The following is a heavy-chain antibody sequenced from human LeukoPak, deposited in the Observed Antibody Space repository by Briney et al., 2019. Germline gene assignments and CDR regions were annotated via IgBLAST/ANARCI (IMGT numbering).Heavy chain of an antibody. D-gene: IGHD3-22*01. V-gene: IGHV4-39*01. CDR3: ARRRYYDGSGYLE. CDR2: IYYSGRT. J-gene: IGHJ1*01. CDR1: GDSISRSDSH. Sequence: PSETLSLTCSVSGDSISRSDSHWDWIRQPPGKGLEWIGTIYYSGRTYYSPSLKSRVTMSVDTPNNQFSLNLRSVTAADTAVYYCARRRYYDGSGYLEWGQGTLLSVSS.